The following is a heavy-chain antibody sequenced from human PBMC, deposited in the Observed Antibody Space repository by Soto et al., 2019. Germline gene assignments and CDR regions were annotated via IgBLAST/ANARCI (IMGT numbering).Heavy chain of an antibody. J-gene: IGHJ4*02. Sequence: PSETLSLTCTVSGGSISSGGYYWSWIRQHPGKGMEWIGYIYYSGSTYYNPSLKSRVTISVDTSKNQFSLKLSSVTAADTAVYYCARGLWPPKHNYFDYWGQGTLVTVSS. CDR1: GGSISSGGYY. CDR3: ARGLWPPKHNYFDY. D-gene: IGHD5-18*01. V-gene: IGHV4-31*03. CDR2: IYYSGST.